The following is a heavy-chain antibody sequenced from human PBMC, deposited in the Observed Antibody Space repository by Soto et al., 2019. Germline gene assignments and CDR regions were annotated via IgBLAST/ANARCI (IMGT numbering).Heavy chain of an antibody. CDR1: GGSISSYY. CDR3: ARDLGLPRNYYDSSGYYPDAFDI. J-gene: IGHJ3*02. V-gene: IGHV4-59*01. CDR2: IYYSGST. D-gene: IGHD3-22*01. Sequence: SETLSLTCTVSGGSISSYYWSWIRQPPGKGLEWIGYIYYSGSTNYNPSLKSRVTISVDTSKNQFSLKLSSVTAADTAVYYCARDLGLPRNYYDSSGYYPDAFDIWGQGTMVTDSS.